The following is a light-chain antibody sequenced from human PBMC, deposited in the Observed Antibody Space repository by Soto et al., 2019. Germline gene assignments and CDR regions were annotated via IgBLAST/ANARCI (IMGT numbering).Light chain of an antibody. CDR2: DAS. J-gene: IGKJ1*01. CDR3: QQYNFWPT. CDR1: QSISSW. V-gene: IGKV1-5*01. Sequence: DIQMTQSPSTLSASVGDRVTITCRASQSISSWLAWYQQKPGKAPKLLIYDASSLESGVPSRFSGSGSGTEFTLTISSLQPDDFATYYCQQYNFWPTFGQGTKVEIK.